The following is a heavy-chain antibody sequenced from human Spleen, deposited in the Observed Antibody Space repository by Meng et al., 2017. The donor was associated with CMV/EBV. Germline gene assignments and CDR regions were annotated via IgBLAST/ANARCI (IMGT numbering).Heavy chain of an antibody. CDR3: VKSAMADF. D-gene: IGHD2-2*01. CDR2: ISSSATTI. V-gene: IGHV3-48*03. J-gene: IGHJ4*02. CDR1: GFTFSTYE. Sequence: GESLKISCVASGFTFSTYEMNWVRQAPGKGLEWVSYISSSATTIYYADSVKGRFTISRDNAKNSLYLQMNSLRAEDSAVYYCVKSAMADFWGQGTLVTVSS.